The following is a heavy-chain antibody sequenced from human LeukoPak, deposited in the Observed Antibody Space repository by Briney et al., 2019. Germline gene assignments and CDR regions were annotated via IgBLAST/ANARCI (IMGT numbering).Heavy chain of an antibody. D-gene: IGHD3-9*01. CDR3: ASYDILTGSSYFDY. CDR2: FDPEDGET. CDR1: GYTLSELS. Sequence: ASVKVSCKVSGYTLSELSMHWVRQAPGKGLEWMGGFDPEDGETIYAQKFQGRVTMTEDTSTDTAYMELSSLRSEDTAVYYCASYDILTGSSYFDYWGQGTLVTVSS. V-gene: IGHV1-24*01. J-gene: IGHJ4*02.